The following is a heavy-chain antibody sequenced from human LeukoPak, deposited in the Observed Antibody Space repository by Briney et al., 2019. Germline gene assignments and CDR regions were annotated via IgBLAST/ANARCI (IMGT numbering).Heavy chain of an antibody. CDR1: GYTFTSYY. J-gene: IGHJ3*02. Sequence: ASVKVSCKASGYTFTSYYMHWVRQAPGQGLEWMGIINPSGGSTNYAQKFQGRVTITADESTSTAYMELSSLRSEDTAVYYCASPSSSQAFDIWGQGTMVTVSS. CDR3: ASPSSSQAFDI. V-gene: IGHV1-46*01. D-gene: IGHD6-19*01. CDR2: INPSGGST.